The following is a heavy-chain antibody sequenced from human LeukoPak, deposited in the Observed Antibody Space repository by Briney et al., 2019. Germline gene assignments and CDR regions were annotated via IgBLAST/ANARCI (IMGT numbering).Heavy chain of an antibody. CDR1: GYTFPGYN. CDR2: INAGNGDT. V-gene: IGHV1-3*01. J-gene: IGHJ4*02. CDR3: AGLGVNNYFDY. D-gene: IGHD3-10*01. Sequence: GASVTVSCTASGYTFPGYNIHWMRRAPGQRLEWIGWINAGNGDTKSSQKFQGRVTISRDTIASTVYVDLSSLRSEDTAVYYCAGLGVNNYFDYWGQGTLVTVSS.